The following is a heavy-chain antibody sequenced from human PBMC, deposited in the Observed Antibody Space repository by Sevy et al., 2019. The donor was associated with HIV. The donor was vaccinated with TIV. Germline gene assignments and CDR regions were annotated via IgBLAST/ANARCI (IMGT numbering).Heavy chain of an antibody. CDR1: GFTFSSYS. CDR3: ASEIRRRFDY. CDR2: ISSSSSYI. D-gene: IGHD3-16*01. Sequence: GGSLRLSCAASGFTFSSYSMNWVRQAPGKGLEWVSSISSSSSYIYYADSVKGRFTISRDNAKNSLYLQMNSLRAEDTAVCYSASEIRRRFDYWGQGTLVTVSS. V-gene: IGHV3-21*01. J-gene: IGHJ4*02.